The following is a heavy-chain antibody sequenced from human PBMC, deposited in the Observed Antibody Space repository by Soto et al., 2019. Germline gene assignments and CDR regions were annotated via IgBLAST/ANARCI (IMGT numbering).Heavy chain of an antibody. CDR2: INSGTTT. V-gene: IGHV3-48*03. CDR3: ARDNGACSTTTCYRYFDP. CDR1: GFTFSSFE. J-gene: IGHJ5*02. Sequence: GGSLRLSCAASGFTFSSFEMDWVRQAPGKGLEWVSYINSGTTTYYADSVRGRFTISRDNAKNSLYLQMHSLRAEDTAVYYCARDNGACSTTTCYRYFDPWGQGTQVTV. D-gene: IGHD2-2*01.